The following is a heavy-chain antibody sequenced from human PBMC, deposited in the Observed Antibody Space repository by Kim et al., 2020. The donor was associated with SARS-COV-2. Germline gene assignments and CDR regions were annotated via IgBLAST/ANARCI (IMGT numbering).Heavy chain of an antibody. CDR3: ATVPRVSHSSWPDY. D-gene: IGHD6-13*01. J-gene: IGHJ4*02. Sequence: GQKFQGRVTMTEDTSTDTAYMELSSLRSEDTAVYYCATVPRVSHSSWPDYWGQGTLVTVSS. V-gene: IGHV1-24*01.